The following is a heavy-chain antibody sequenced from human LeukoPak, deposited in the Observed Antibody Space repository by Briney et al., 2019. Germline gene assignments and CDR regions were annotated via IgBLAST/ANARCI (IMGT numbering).Heavy chain of an antibody. CDR2: ISTYNGDT. Sequence: ASVKVSCKASGYTFNIYGISWVRQAPGQGLEWMGWISTYNGDTNYAQKLQGRVTMTTDTSTSTAYMEVRSLRSDDTAVYYCARGRKIGSTTVTTDREYYFDYWGQGTLVTVSS. V-gene: IGHV1-18*01. J-gene: IGHJ4*02. CDR1: GYTFNIYG. CDR3: ARGRKIGSTTVTTDREYYFDY. D-gene: IGHD4-17*01.